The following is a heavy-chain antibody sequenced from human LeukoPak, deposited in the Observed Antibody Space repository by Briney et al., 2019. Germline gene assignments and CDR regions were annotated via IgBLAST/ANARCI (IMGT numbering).Heavy chain of an antibody. Sequence: GASVKVSCKASGYTFSSYYMHWVRQAPGQGLEWMGGIIPIFGTANYAQKFQGRVTITADKSTSTAYMELSSLRSEDTAVYYCAREACSGGSCYRWFDPWGQGTLVTVSS. V-gene: IGHV1-69*06. CDR2: IIPIFGTA. J-gene: IGHJ5*02. CDR1: GYTFSSYY. CDR3: AREACSGGSCYRWFDP. D-gene: IGHD2-15*01.